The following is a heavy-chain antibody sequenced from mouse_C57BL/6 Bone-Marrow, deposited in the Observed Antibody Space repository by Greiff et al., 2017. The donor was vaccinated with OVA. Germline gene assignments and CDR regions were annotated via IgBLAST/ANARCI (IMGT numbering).Heavy chain of an antibody. J-gene: IGHJ3*01. V-gene: IGHV1-26*01. D-gene: IGHD1-1*02. CDR3: FYGWFAY. CDR1: GYTFTDYY. Sequence: EVQLQQSGPELVKPGASVKISCKASGYTFTDYYMNWVKQSHGKSLEWIGDINPNNGGTSYNQKFKGKATLTVDKSSSTAYMELRSLTSEDSAVYYCFYGWFAYWGQGTLVTVSA. CDR2: INPNNGGT.